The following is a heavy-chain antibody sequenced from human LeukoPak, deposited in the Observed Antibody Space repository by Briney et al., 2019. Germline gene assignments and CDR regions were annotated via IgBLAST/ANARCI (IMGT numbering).Heavy chain of an antibody. J-gene: IGHJ3*02. CDR3: ATVGYYDSSKILGHGGAFDI. D-gene: IGHD3-22*01. CDR2: FDPEDGET. CDR1: GYTLTELS. Sequence: ASVKVSCKVSGYTLTELSMHWVRQAPGEGLEWMGGFDPEDGETIYAQKFQGRVTMTEDTSTDTAYMELSSLRSEDTAVYYCATVGYYDSSKILGHGGAFDIWGQGTMVTVSS. V-gene: IGHV1-24*01.